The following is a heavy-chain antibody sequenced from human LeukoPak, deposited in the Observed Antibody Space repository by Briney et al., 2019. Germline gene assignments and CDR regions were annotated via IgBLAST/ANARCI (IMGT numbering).Heavy chain of an antibody. CDR1: GYSFTSYW. CDR2: IYPGDSDT. Sequence: GESLKISCKGSGYSFTSYWIGWVRQMPGKDLEWMGIIYPGDSDTRYSPSFQGQVTISADKSISTAYLQWSSLKASDTAMYYCARQYCTNGVCYSQDAFDIWGQGTMVTVSS. CDR3: ARQYCTNGVCYSQDAFDI. D-gene: IGHD2-8*01. V-gene: IGHV5-51*01. J-gene: IGHJ3*02.